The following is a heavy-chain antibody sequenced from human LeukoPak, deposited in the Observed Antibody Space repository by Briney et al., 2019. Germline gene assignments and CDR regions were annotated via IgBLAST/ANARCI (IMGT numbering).Heavy chain of an antibody. Sequence: ASVKVSCEVSGYTLTELSMHWVRQAPGKGLEWMGGFDPEDGETIYAQKFQGRVTMTEDTSTDTAYMELSSLRSEDTAVYYCAISGDYAPWYFDYWGQGTLVTVSS. D-gene: IGHD2-21*02. CDR3: AISGDYAPWYFDY. CDR2: FDPEDGET. J-gene: IGHJ4*02. V-gene: IGHV1-24*01. CDR1: GYTLTELS.